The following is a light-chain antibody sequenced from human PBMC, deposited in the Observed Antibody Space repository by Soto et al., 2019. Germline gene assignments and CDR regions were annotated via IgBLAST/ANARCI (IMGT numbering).Light chain of an antibody. Sequence: QSVLTQPASVSGSPGQSITISCIGTSSDFGSYNYVSWYQHHPGKAPKLVISEVSNRPSGVSYRFSGSKSGNTASLTISGIHAEEEPDYHCSSYAGSKNDYVFGTGTKVTVL. V-gene: IGLV2-14*01. CDR3: SSYAGSKNDYV. CDR2: EVS. J-gene: IGLJ1*01. CDR1: SSDFGSYNY.